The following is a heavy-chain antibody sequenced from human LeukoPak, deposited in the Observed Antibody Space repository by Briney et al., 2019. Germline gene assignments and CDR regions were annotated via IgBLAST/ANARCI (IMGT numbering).Heavy chain of an antibody. Sequence: GGSLRLSCAASGFSFSSYWMNWVRQPPGKGLEWVANIKEDGSEKYYVDSLKGRFTISRDNAKNSLYLQMNSLRAEDTAVYYCARDQTGIAVAGTGWFDPWGQGTLVTVSS. V-gene: IGHV3-7*01. J-gene: IGHJ5*02. CDR3: ARDQTGIAVAGTGWFDP. D-gene: IGHD6-19*01. CDR2: IKEDGSEK. CDR1: GFSFSSYW.